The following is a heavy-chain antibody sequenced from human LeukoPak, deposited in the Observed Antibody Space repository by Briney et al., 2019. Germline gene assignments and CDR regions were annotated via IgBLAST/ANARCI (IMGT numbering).Heavy chain of an antibody. CDR3: ARMGADTGFDY. J-gene: IGHJ4*02. D-gene: IGHD1-26*01. CDR1: GYTFTGYY. Sequence: ASVKVSCKASGYTFTGYYMHWVRRAPGQGLEWMGWINPNSGVTNYAQKFQGRVTMTRDTSISTAYMELSRLRSDDTAVFYCARMGADTGFDYWGLGTLVTVSS. V-gene: IGHV1-2*02. CDR2: INPNSGVT.